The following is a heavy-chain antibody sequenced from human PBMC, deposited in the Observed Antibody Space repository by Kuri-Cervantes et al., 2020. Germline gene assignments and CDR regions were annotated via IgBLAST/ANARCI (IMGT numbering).Heavy chain of an antibody. CDR3: ARDQPKSVYYYFWSGYPNWFDP. CDR2: IKQDGSEK. Sequence: ETLSLTCAAAGVTFSSYWMSWVRQAPGKGLEWVANIKQDGSEKNYVDSVKGRFTSSRDNAKNSLYLQMNSLRAEDTAVYYCARDQPKSVYYYFWSGYPNWFDPWGQGTLVTVSS. V-gene: IGHV3-7*01. D-gene: IGHD3-3*01. J-gene: IGHJ5*02. CDR1: GVTFSSYW.